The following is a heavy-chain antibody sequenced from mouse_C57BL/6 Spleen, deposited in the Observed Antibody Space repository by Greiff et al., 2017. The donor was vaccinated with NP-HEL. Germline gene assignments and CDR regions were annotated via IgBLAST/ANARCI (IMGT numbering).Heavy chain of an antibody. V-gene: IGHV3-6*01. CDR2: ISYDGSN. CDR1: GYSITSGYY. D-gene: IGHD2-4*01. Sequence: DVKLQESGPGLVKPSQSLSLTCSVTGYSITSGYYWNWIRQFPGNKLEWMGYISYDGSNNYNPSLKNRISITRDTSKNQFFLKLNSVTTEDTATYYCARSYDYVYAMDYWGQGTSVTVSS. CDR3: ARSYDYVYAMDY. J-gene: IGHJ4*01.